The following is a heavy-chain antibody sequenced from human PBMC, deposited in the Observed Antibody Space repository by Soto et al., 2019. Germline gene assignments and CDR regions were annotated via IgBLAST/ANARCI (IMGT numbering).Heavy chain of an antibody. V-gene: IGHV3-7*03. CDR3: AREGCGGDCYDAFDI. CDR1: GFTFSSYW. CDR2: IKQDGSEK. D-gene: IGHD2-21*02. Sequence: GGSLRLSCAASGFTFSSYWMSWVRQAPGKGLEWVANIKQDGSEKYYVDSVKGRFTISRDNAKNSLYLQMNSLRAEDTAVYYWAREGCGGDCYDAFDIWGQGTMVTVSS. J-gene: IGHJ3*02.